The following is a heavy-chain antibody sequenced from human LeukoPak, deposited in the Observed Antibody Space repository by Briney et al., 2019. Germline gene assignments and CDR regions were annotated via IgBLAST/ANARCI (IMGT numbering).Heavy chain of an antibody. CDR2: LYYSGST. CDR3: ARKPPDIADAFDI. CDR1: GGSISSSSYY. J-gene: IGHJ3*02. Sequence: SETLSLTCAVSGGSISSSSYYWGWIRQPPGKGLEWIGSLYYSGSTYYNPSLKSRVTISVDTSKNQFSLKLSSVTAADTAVYYCARKPPDIADAFDIWGQGTMVTVSS. D-gene: IGHD3-9*01. V-gene: IGHV4-39*01.